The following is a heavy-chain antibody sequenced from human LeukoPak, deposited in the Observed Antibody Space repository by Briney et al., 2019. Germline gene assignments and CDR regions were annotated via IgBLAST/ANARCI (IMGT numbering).Heavy chain of an antibody. Sequence: TSETLSLTCAVYGGSFSGYYWSWIRQPPGKGLEWIGEINHSGSTNYNPSLKSRVTISVDTSKNQFSLKLSSVTAADTAVYYCASSGHCSCTSCPRSFDYWGQGTLVTVSS. V-gene: IGHV4-34*01. CDR2: INHSGST. J-gene: IGHJ4*02. D-gene: IGHD2-2*01. CDR3: ASSGHCSCTSCPRSFDY. CDR1: GGSFSGYY.